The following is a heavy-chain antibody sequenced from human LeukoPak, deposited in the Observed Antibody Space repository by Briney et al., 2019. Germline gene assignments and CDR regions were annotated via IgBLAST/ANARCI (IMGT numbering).Heavy chain of an antibody. V-gene: IGHV1-69*06. CDR1: GGTFSSYA. CDR3: ARAPSSYYYYYYMDV. CDR2: IIPIFGTA. D-gene: IGHD6-13*01. Sequence: SVKASCKASGGTFSSYAISWVRQAPGQGLEWMGGIIPIFGTANYAQKFQGRVTITADKSTSTAYMELSSLRSEDTAVYYCARAPSSYYYYYYMDVWGKGTTVTVSS. J-gene: IGHJ6*03.